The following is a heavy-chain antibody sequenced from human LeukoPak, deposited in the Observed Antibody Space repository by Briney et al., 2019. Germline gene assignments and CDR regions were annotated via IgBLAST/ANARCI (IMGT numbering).Heavy chain of an antibody. CDR3: ARDQRYFDRGGSWFDP. J-gene: IGHJ5*02. Sequence: SVKVSCKASGGTFSSYAISWVRQAPGQGLEWMGGIIPIFGTANYAQKFQGRVTITADESTSTAYMELSSLRSEDTAVYYCARDQRYFDRGGSWFDPWGQGTLVTVSS. CDR2: IIPIFGTA. CDR1: GGTFSSYA. V-gene: IGHV1-69*01. D-gene: IGHD3-9*01.